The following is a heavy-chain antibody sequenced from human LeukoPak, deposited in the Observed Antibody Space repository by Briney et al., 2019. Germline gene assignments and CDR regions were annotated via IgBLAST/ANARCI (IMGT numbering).Heavy chain of an antibody. Sequence: GASVKVSCKASGGTFSSYAISWVRQAPGQGLEWMGGIIPIFGTANYAQKFRGRVTITADESTSTAYMELSSLRSEDTAVYYCARDWAKIRGYYDSSGYQNWFDPWGQGTLVTVSS. CDR3: ARDWAKIRGYYDSSGYQNWFDP. CDR2: IIPIFGTA. D-gene: IGHD3-22*01. V-gene: IGHV1-69*13. J-gene: IGHJ5*02. CDR1: GGTFSSYA.